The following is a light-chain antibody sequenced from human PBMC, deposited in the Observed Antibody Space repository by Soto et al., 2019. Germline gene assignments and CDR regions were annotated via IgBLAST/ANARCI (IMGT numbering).Light chain of an antibody. CDR3: QQSSTAPFT. Sequence: DIQMTQSPSSLSASVGDRVTIICRASQNINTYLNWYQQKPGKAPKLLIFAASSLQSGVPSRFSGSGSRTDFTLTISSLQPEDFATYYCQQSSTAPFTFGPGTKVDIK. V-gene: IGKV1-39*01. J-gene: IGKJ3*01. CDR1: QNINTY. CDR2: AAS.